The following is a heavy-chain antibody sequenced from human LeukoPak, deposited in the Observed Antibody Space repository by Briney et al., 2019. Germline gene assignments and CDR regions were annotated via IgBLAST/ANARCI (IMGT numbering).Heavy chain of an antibody. CDR2: ISGSGGST. CDR1: GFTFNNYA. Sequence: GGSLRLSCPASGFTFNNYAMIWVRQAPGKRLEWVSGISGSGGSTYYADSVKGRFRISRDNSKNTLYLQMNGLRVDDTAVYYCAKGVQWAVPGSCLDSWGLGTLVTVSS. V-gene: IGHV3-23*01. J-gene: IGHJ4*02. D-gene: IGHD6-19*01. CDR3: AKGVQWAVPGSCLDS.